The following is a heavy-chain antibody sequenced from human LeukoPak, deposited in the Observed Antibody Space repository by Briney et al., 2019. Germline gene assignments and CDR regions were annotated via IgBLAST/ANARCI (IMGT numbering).Heavy chain of an antibody. CDR3: AKDRLEYSSSGYYYMDV. J-gene: IGHJ6*03. CDR1: GFTFSSYG. D-gene: IGHD6-6*01. CDR2: IRYDGSNK. V-gene: IGHV3-30*02. Sequence: GGSLRLSCSASGFTFSSYGMHWVRQAPGKGLEWVAFIRYDGSNKYYADSVKGRFTISRDNSKNTLYLQMNSLRAEDTAVYYCAKDRLEYSSSGYYYMDVWGKGTTVTVSS.